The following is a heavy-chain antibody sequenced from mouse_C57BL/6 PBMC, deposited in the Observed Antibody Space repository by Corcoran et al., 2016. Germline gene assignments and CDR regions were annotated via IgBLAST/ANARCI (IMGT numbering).Heavy chain of an antibody. CDR3: AKAYDYDGYYYAMDY. D-gene: IGHD2-4*01. CDR2: ISYDGSN. J-gene: IGHJ4*01. V-gene: IGHV3-6*01. CDR1: GYSITSGYY. Sequence: DVQLQESGPGLVKPSQSLSLTCSVTGYSITSGYYWNWIRQFPGNKLEWMGYISYDGSNNYNPSLKNRISITRDTSKNQFFLKLNSVTTEDTATYYCAKAYDYDGYYYAMDYWGQGTSVTVSS.